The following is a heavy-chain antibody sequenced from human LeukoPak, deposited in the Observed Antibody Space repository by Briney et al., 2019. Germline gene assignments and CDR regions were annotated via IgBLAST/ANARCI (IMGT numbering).Heavy chain of an antibody. D-gene: IGHD3-10*01. CDR3: ARDAELVWFGDLQTPGDL. Sequence: PGGSLRLSCVASGFTFSSYAMHWVRQAPGKGLEWVAVISYDGSNEYYGDSVKGRFTVSRDNSNDTLSLQMKSLRAEDTAFYFCARDAELVWFGDLQTPGDLWGRGTLVTVSS. CDR2: ISYDGSNE. V-gene: IGHV3-30*04. CDR1: GFTFSSYA. J-gene: IGHJ2*01.